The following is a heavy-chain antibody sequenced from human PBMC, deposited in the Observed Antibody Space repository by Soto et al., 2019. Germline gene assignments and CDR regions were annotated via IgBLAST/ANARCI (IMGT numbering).Heavy chain of an antibody. CDR3: ARVGYYYDSSGYFSS. CDR2: IWYGGSNK. V-gene: IGHV3-33*01. CDR1: GFTFSSYG. Sequence: QPGGSLRLSCAASGFTFSSYGMHWVRQAPGKGLEWVAVIWYGGSNKYYADSVKGRFTISRDNSKNTLYLQMNSLRAEDTAVYYCARVGYYYDSSGYFSSWGQGTLVTVSS. D-gene: IGHD3-22*01. J-gene: IGHJ4*02.